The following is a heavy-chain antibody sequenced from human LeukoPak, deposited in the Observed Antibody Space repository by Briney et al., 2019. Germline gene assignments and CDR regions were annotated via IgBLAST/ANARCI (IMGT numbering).Heavy chain of an antibody. D-gene: IGHD5-18*01. J-gene: IGHJ6*03. Sequence: GGSLRLSCAAAGFTFSDYGMNWVRQAPGKGLEWVSGISGSGISTYYADSVKGRFTISRDNSKNTLYLQMNSLRVEDTAVYYCARGVDTAMEYYYYYYMDVWGKGTTVTVSS. CDR2: ISGSGIST. CDR1: GFTFSDYG. CDR3: ARGVDTAMEYYYYYYMDV. V-gene: IGHV3-23*01.